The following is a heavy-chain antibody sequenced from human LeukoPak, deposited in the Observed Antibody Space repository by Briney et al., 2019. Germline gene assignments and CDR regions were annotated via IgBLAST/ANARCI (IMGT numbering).Heavy chain of an antibody. J-gene: IGHJ5*01. CDR2: TYYRSKWNT. CDR3: ARLVGAAWFDS. V-gene: IGHV6-1*01. Sequence: SQTLSLTCAISGDSVSTNRATWTWLRQSPSRGLEWLGRTYYRSKWNTDYAVSMRSRITINPDTSKNQFSLQLSSVTPEDTVVYYCARLVGAAWFDSWGQGTLVTVSS. CDR1: GDSVSTNRAT. D-gene: IGHD1-26*01.